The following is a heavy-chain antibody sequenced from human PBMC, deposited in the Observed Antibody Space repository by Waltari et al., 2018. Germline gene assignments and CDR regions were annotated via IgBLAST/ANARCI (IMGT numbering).Heavy chain of an antibody. Sequence: QLQLQESGAGLVKPSQTLALTCAVSGGSISSGGYSWSWVRQPPGKGLEWIGYIYHSGDTYYNPALKSRVTISVDRSKNQFSLKLSSVTAADTAVYSCARGSGVPAALFDYWRQGTLVTVSS. D-gene: IGHD2-2*01. CDR1: GGSISSGGYS. CDR2: IYHSGDT. CDR3: ARGSGVPAALFDY. V-gene: IGHV4-30-2*01. J-gene: IGHJ4*02.